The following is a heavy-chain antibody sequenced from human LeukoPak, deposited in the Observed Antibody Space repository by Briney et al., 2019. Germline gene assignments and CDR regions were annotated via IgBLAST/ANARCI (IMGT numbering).Heavy chain of an antibody. D-gene: IGHD3-22*01. CDR2: IYSGGST. Sequence: GGSLRLSCAASGFTVSSNYMSWVRQAPGKGLEWVSVIYSGGSTYYADSVKGRFTISRDNSKNTLYLQMNSLRAEDTAVYYCARDGSSGYPYFDYWGQGTLVTVSS. J-gene: IGHJ4*02. V-gene: IGHV3-53*01. CDR3: ARDGSSGYPYFDY. CDR1: GFTVSSNY.